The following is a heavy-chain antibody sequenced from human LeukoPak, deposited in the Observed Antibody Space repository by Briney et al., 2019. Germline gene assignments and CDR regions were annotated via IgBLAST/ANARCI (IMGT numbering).Heavy chain of an antibody. D-gene: IGHD3-10*01. V-gene: IGHV3-23*01. CDR2: ISGSGGST. CDR1: GFTFSSYG. Sequence: PGGTLRLSCAASGFTFSSYGMSWVRQAPGKGLEWVSAISGSGGSTYYADSVKGRFTISRDKSKNTLYLQMNSLRTEDTAVYYCVKDKITMVRRDLRPPFDYCGQGTLVTVSS. J-gene: IGHJ4*02. CDR3: VKDKITMVRRDLRPPFDY.